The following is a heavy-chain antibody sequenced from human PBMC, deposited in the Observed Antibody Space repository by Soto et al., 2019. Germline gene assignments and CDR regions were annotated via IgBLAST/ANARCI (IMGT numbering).Heavy chain of an antibody. V-gene: IGHV4-34*01. D-gene: IGHD1-1*01. CDR1: GGSFSGYY. J-gene: IGHJ4*02. CDR3: ARGQNAGIDY. Sequence: SETLSLTCAVYGGSFSGYYWSWIRQPPGKGLEWIGEINHSGSTNYNPSLKSRVTISVDTSKNQFSLKLSSVTAADTAVYYCARGQNAGIDYWGQGTLVTVSS. CDR2: INHSGST.